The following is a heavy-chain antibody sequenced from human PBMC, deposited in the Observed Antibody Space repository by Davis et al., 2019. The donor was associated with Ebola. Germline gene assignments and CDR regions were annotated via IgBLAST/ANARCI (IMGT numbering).Heavy chain of an antibody. CDR3: ARDGDRDAFDI. Sequence: PSETLSLTCAVYGGSFSGYYWSWIRQPPGKGLEWIGEINHSGSTNYNPSLKSRVTISVDTSKNQFSLKLSSVTAADTAVYYCARDGDRDAFDIWGQGTMVTVSS. J-gene: IGHJ3*02. CDR2: INHSGST. V-gene: IGHV4-34*01. CDR1: GGSFSGYY. D-gene: IGHD7-27*01.